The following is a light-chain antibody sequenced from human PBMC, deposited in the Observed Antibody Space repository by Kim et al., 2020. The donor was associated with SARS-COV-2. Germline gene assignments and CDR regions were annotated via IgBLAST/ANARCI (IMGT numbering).Light chain of an antibody. CDR3: ETWGTAIPWV. V-gene: IGLV4-69*01. CDR1: SGHSSYA. J-gene: IGLJ3*02. Sequence: QLVLTQSPSASASLGASVRLTCTLNSGHSSYAIAWHQQQPEKGPRYLMKVNSDGSHNKGDGIPDRFSGSSSGAERYLTISSLQSEDEADYYCETWGTAIPWVFGGGTQLTVL. CDR2: VNSDGSH.